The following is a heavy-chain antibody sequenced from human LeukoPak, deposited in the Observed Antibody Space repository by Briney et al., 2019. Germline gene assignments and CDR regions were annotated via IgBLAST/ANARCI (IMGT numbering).Heavy chain of an antibody. J-gene: IGHJ4*02. Sequence: SGPTLVHPTQTPTLTCTFSGFSLSSSGVGVGWIRQPPGKALEWLALIYWHGDQRYSPSLQTRLTIARDTSKNQVVLTLTNVDPVDTATYYCIHQHNLAAADTWGQGILVTVSS. V-gene: IGHV2-5*01. CDR3: IHQHNLAAADT. D-gene: IGHD6-13*01. CDR1: GFSLSSSGVG. CDR2: IYWHGDQ.